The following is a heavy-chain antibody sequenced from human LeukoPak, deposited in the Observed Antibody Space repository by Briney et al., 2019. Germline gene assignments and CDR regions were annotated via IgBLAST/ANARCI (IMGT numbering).Heavy chain of an antibody. D-gene: IGHD3-22*01. CDR2: ISYDGSNK. CDR1: GFTFSSYG. Sequence: SGGSLRLSCAASGFTFSSYGMHWVRQAPGKGLEWVAVISYDGSNKYYADSVKGRFTISRDNSKNTLYLQMNSLRVEDTAVYYCAKVVNSGYYYYFDYWGQGTLVTVSS. V-gene: IGHV3-30*18. J-gene: IGHJ4*02. CDR3: AKVVNSGYYYYFDY.